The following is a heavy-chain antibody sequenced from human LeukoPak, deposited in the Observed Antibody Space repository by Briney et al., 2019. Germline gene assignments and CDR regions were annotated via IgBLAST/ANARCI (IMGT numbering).Heavy chain of an antibody. V-gene: IGHV3-66*01. CDR1: GFTVSSNY. Sequence: GGSLRLSCAASGFTVSSNYMSWVRQAPGKGLEWVSVIYSGGSTYYADSVKGRFTISRDNSKNTLYLQMNSLRAEDTAVYYCARESIVVAGPGVYWGQGTLVTVSS. CDR3: ARESIVVAGPGVY. D-gene: IGHD6-19*01. CDR2: IYSGGST. J-gene: IGHJ4*02.